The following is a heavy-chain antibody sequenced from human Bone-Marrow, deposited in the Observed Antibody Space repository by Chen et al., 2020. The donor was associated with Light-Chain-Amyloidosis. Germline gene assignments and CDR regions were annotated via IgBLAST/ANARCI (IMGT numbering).Heavy chain of an antibody. D-gene: IGHD6-19*01. Sequence: EVQLVQAGGGLVKPGESLTLSCAASGFTFSEAWMPWVRQAPGKGLEWIGRLKSKSHVETADYXXXVKGRFTXXXXXXXXXXXXXXXXXXXXXXXXXXXXXIGLPGIPMPGTRRENDYWGQGVLVTXSS. J-gene: IGHJ4*02. CDR2: LKSKSHVETA. CDR1: GFTFSEAW. CDR3: XXIGLPGIPMPGTRRENDY. V-gene: IGHV3-15*01.